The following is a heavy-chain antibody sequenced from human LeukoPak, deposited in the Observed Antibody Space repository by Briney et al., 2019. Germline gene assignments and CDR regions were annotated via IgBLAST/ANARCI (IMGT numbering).Heavy chain of an antibody. CDR2: IYPADSDT. CDR1: GYTFTTYW. V-gene: IGHV5-51*01. CDR3: ARHPFRVAVADPFDY. Sequence: PGESLKISCKVSGYTFTTYWIGWVRQMPGKGLEWMGIIYPADSDTRYSPSFQGQVTISVDKSISTAYLQWSSLKASDTAMYYCARHPFRVAVADPFDYWGQGTLVTVSS. D-gene: IGHD6-19*01. J-gene: IGHJ4*02.